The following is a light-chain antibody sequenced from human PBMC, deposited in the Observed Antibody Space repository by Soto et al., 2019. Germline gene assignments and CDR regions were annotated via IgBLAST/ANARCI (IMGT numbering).Light chain of an antibody. CDR2: DVS. CDR1: SSDVGGYNY. V-gene: IGLV2-14*03. CDR3: SSYTPSSTYV. Sequence: QSALTQPASVSGSPGQSITISCTGTSSDVGGYNYVSWYQQYPGKAPKLMIYDVSSRPSGVYNRFSGSKSGNTASLTISGLKAEDEADYHCSSYTPSSTYVFGTGTKLTVL. J-gene: IGLJ1*01.